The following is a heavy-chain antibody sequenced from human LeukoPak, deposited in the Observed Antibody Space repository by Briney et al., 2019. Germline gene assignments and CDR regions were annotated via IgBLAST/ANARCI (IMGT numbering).Heavy chain of an antibody. CDR1: GFTFSSYS. CDR3: ARRSRYNWYYYGMDV. Sequence: GGSLRLSCAASGFTFSSYSMNWVRQAPGKGLEWVANIKHDGSGEYYLDSVKGRFTISRDNAKNSLYLQMNNLRAEDTAVYFCARRSRYNWYYYGMDVWGQGTTVTVSS. D-gene: IGHD1-1*01. J-gene: IGHJ6*02. CDR2: IKHDGSGE. V-gene: IGHV3-7*01.